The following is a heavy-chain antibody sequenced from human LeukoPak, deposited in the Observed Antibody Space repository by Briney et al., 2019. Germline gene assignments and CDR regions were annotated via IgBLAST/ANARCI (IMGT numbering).Heavy chain of an antibody. D-gene: IGHD2-15*01. CDR2: IRYDGSNK. V-gene: IGHV3-30*02. Sequence: GGSLRLSCAASGFTFSSYGMHWVRQAPGKGLEWVAFIRYDGSNKYYADSVKGRFTISRDNSKNTLYLQMNSLRAEDTAVYYCAKDGGYCSGGSCYSYHYGMDVWGQGTTVTVSS. J-gene: IGHJ6*02. CDR1: GFTFSSYG. CDR3: AKDGGYCSGGSCYSYHYGMDV.